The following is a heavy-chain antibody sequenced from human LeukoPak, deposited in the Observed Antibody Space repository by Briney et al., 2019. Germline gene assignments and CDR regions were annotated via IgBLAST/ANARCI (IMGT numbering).Heavy chain of an antibody. CDR2: IYYSGST. V-gene: IGHV4-59*08. CDR3: ARQTMTTADAFDI. CDR1: GGSISSHV. D-gene: IGHD4-17*01. Sequence: SETLSLTCTVSGGSISSHVWSWIRQPPGKGLEWIAYIYYSGSTDYNPSLKSRDTITVDASKNQFSLKQSSVTAADTAVYYCARQTMTTADAFDIWGQGTMVTVSS. J-gene: IGHJ3*02.